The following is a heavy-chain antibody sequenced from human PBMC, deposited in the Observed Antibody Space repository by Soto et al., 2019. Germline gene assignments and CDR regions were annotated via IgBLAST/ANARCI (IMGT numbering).Heavy chain of an antibody. V-gene: IGHV3-30-3*01. Sequence: QVQLVESGGGVVQPGRSLRLSCAASGFTFSSYAMHWVRQAPGKGLEWVAVISYDGSNKYYADSVKGRFTISRDNSKNTLYLQMNSLRAEDTAVYYCARDTTWFGADNWFDPWGQGTLVTVSS. D-gene: IGHD3-10*01. CDR1: GFTFSSYA. J-gene: IGHJ5*02. CDR3: ARDTTWFGADNWFDP. CDR2: ISYDGSNK.